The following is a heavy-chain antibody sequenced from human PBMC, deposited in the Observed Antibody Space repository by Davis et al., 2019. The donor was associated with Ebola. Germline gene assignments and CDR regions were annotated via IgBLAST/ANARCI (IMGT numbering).Heavy chain of an antibody. V-gene: IGHV1-2*02. CDR3: AREGRGYCSSTSCYGADY. D-gene: IGHD2-2*01. CDR2: INPNSGGT. Sequence: ASVKVSCKASGYTFTGYYMHWVRQAPGQGLEWMGWINPNSGGTNYAQKFQGRVTMTRDTSISTAYMELNRLTSDDTAVYYCAREGRGYCSSTSCYGADYWGQGTLVTVSS. CDR1: GYTFTGYY. J-gene: IGHJ4*02.